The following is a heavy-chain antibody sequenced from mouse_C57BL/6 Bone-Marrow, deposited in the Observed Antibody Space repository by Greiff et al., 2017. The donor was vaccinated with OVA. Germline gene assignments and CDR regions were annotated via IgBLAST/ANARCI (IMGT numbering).Heavy chain of an antibody. CDR3: ASRLPTY. J-gene: IGHJ3*01. D-gene: IGHD2-4*01. CDR1: GYTFTSYW. Sequence: QVQLKEPGAELVKPGASVKMSCKASGYTFTSYWITWVKQRPGQGLEWIGDIYPGSGSTNYNEKFKSKATLTVDTSSSTAYMQLSSLTSEDSAVYYCASRLPTYWGQGTLVTVSA. V-gene: IGHV1-55*01. CDR2: IYPGSGST.